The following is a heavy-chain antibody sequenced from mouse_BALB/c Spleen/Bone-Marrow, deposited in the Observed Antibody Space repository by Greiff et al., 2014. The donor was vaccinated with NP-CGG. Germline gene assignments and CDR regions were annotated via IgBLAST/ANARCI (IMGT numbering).Heavy chain of an antibody. D-gene: IGHD1-2*01. Sequence: VKLEESGPGLVAPSQILSITCIVSGFSLTNYGVHWVRQPPGKGLEWLGVIWADGSTNYNSALMSRLSISKDNSKSQVFFKMNSLQTDDTAMYYCARITTATGAMDYWGQGTSVTVSS. CDR1: GFSLTNYG. J-gene: IGHJ4*01. CDR3: ARITTATGAMDY. CDR2: IWADGST. V-gene: IGHV2-9*02.